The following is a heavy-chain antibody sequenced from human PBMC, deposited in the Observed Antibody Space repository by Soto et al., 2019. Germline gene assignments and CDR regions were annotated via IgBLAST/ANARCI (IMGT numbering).Heavy chain of an antibody. J-gene: IGHJ3*02. CDR3: ASEIVATITGAFDI. CDR1: GGTFSSYA. Sequence: QVQLVQSGAAVKKPGSSVKVSCKASGGTFSSYAISWVRQAPGQGLEWMGGIIPIFGTANYAQKFQGRVTITADESTSTAYMELSSLRSEDTAVYYCASEIVATITGAFDIWGQGTMVTVSS. D-gene: IGHD5-12*01. V-gene: IGHV1-69*12. CDR2: IIPIFGTA.